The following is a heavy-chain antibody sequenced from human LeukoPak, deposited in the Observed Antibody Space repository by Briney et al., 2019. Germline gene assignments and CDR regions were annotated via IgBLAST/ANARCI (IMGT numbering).Heavy chain of an antibody. Sequence: GGALRLSCTVSGFTPRKYWMSRVRQAPRKGLEWGANIKEDGSEKNYVDSAKRRGTISRDNSKNTVDLQMNSLRGEDTAVYYCARFFSRWDRPYYFDHWGQGTLVTVSS. J-gene: IGHJ4*02. V-gene: IGHV3-7*01. CDR2: IKEDGSEK. D-gene: IGHD3-16*01. CDR1: GFTPRKYW. CDR3: ARFFSRWDRPYYFDH.